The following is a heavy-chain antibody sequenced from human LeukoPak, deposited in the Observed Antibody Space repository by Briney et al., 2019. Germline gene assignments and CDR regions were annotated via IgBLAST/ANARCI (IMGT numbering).Heavy chain of an antibody. CDR1: GFTFSCYA. J-gene: IGHJ6*02. CDR3: ATGLHGYYYYGMDV. D-gene: IGHD4-11*01. CDR2: ISYDGSNK. V-gene: IGHV3-30*04. Sequence: GGSLRLSCAASGFTFSCYAMHWVRQAPGKGLEWVAVISYDGSNKYYADSVKGRFTISRDNSKNTLYLQMNSLRAEDTAVYYCATGLHGYYYYGMDVWGQGTTVTVSS.